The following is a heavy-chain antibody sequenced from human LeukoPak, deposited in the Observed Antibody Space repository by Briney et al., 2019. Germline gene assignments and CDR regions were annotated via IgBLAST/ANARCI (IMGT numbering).Heavy chain of an antibody. CDR1: GFTFSTYD. D-gene: IGHD4-17*01. V-gene: IGHV3-48*01. J-gene: IGHJ4*02. CDR3: ARERGATTVTPWAAGY. CDR2: ITGGSRTT. Sequence: GGSLRLYCTASGFTFSTYDMNWLRQAPGKGLQWVSCITGGSRTTYYADSVKGRFTIFRDNAKNSLYLQMNSLRAEDTAVYYCARERGATTVTPWAAGYWGQGTLVTVSS.